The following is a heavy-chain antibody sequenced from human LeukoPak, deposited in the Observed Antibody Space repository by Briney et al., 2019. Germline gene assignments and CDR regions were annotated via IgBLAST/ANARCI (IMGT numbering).Heavy chain of an antibody. Sequence: SETLSLTCTVSGGSISSYYWSWIRQPPGKGLGWIGYIYTSGSTNNNPSLKSRVTISVDTSKNQFSLKLSSVTAADTAVYYCARGISWFDPWGQGTLVTVSS. CDR3: ARGISWFDP. CDR1: GGSISSYY. CDR2: IYTSGST. V-gene: IGHV4-4*09. D-gene: IGHD2-15*01. J-gene: IGHJ5*02.